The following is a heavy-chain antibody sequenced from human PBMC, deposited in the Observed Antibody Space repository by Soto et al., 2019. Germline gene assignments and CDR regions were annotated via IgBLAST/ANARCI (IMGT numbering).Heavy chain of an antibody. J-gene: IGHJ4*02. CDR3: AKALGELSPESYDY. V-gene: IGHV3-30*18. CDR2: ISYDVSDK. D-gene: IGHD3-16*02. Sequence: QVQLVESGGGVVQPGRSLRLSCAASGFTFSSYAMHWVRQAPGKGLEWVAVISYDVSDKYYADSVTGRFTISRDNSKNTPNLQMNSLRADDTAVYYCAKALGELSPESYDYWGQGTLITVSS. CDR1: GFTFSSYA.